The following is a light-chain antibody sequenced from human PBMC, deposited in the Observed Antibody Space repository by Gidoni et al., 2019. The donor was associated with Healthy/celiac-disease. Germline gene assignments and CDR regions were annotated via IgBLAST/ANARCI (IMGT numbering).Light chain of an antibody. J-gene: IGKJ3*01. Sequence: EIVLTQSPATLSLSPGERATLSCRASQSVTSYLDWYQHKPGQAPSLLIYGASNRATGIPARFSGSGSGTDFTLTISSLEPEDFAVYYCQQRSNWLFTFGPGTTVDI. CDR1: QSVTSY. CDR3: QQRSNWLFT. CDR2: GAS. V-gene: IGKV3-11*01.